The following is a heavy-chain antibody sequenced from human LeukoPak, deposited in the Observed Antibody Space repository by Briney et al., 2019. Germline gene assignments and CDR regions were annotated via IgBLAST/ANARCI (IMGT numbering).Heavy chain of an antibody. D-gene: IGHD1-26*01. Sequence: GGSLRLSCAASGFTFSSYAMSWVRQAPGKGLEWVSAISGSGGSTYYADSVKGRFTISRDNAKDSLYLQMNSLRVEDTALYYCARFYSGSYPGRAFDIWGQGTVVTVSS. J-gene: IGHJ3*02. V-gene: IGHV3-23*01. CDR2: ISGSGGST. CDR3: ARFYSGSYPGRAFDI. CDR1: GFTFSSYA.